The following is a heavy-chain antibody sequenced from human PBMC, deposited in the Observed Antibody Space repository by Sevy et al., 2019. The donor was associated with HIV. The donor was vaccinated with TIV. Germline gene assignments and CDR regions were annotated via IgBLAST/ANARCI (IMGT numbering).Heavy chain of an antibody. Sequence: SETLSLTCTVSGGSISSDYWSWIRQPAGKGLDWIGRIYTSGSTNYNPSLKSRVTMSIDTSKNRFSLNLSSVTAADTAVYYCAREGGVAASFDYWGQGTLVTVSS. V-gene: IGHV4-4*07. CDR2: IYTSGST. D-gene: IGHD6-19*01. CDR1: GGSISSDY. CDR3: AREGGVAASFDY. J-gene: IGHJ4*02.